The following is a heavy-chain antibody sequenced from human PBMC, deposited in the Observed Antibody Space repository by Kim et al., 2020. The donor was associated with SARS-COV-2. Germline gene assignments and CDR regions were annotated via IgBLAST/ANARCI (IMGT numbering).Heavy chain of an antibody. D-gene: IGHD3-10*01. V-gene: IGHV4-31*01. J-gene: IGHJ6*02. CDR3: ARVVTSYYYGMDV. Sequence: YNPSLKRPVTISVDPSKNQYSLKLSSVTAADTAVNYCARVVTSYYYGMDVWGQGTTVTVSS.